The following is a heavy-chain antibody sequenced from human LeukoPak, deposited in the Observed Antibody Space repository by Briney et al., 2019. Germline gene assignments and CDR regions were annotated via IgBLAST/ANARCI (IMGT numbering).Heavy chain of an antibody. V-gene: IGHV1-8*01. Sequence: ASVKVSCKTSGYTFTNLDINWLRQAPGQGLEWMGWMSPNSGDTGYAQKFQGRVSMTRDIFKSTAYVELSSLRSEDTAIYYCASNPPNTGDFYYWGLGTLVTVSS. J-gene: IGHJ4*02. CDR2: MSPNSGDT. D-gene: IGHD1-1*01. CDR1: GYTFTNLD. CDR3: ASNPPNTGDFYY.